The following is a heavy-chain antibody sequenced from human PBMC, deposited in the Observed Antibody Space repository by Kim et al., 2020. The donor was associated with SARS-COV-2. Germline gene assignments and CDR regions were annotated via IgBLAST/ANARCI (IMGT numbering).Heavy chain of an antibody. CDR3: AREGARDMVRGVLILNWFDP. Sequence: SETLSLTCTVSGGSISSYYWSWIRQPAGKGLEWIGHIHTSGSTNYNPSLKSRVTMSVDTSKNQFSLKMYSVTAADPAVYYCAREGARDMVRGVLILNWFDPWGQGTLVTVSS. V-gene: IGHV4-4*07. CDR2: IHTSGST. J-gene: IGHJ5*02. D-gene: IGHD3-10*01. CDR1: GGSISSYY.